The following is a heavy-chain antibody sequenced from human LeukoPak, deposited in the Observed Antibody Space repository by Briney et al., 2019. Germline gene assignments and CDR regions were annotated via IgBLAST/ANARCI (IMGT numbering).Heavy chain of an antibody. CDR3: ATERITMVRVAKSNWFDP. CDR1: GYTFTRYY. Sequence: GASVKVSCKPSGYTFTRYYMHWVRQAPGQGLEWMGWIKPNSGGTNYAQKFQGRVTMTRDTSIRTAYMELSRLRSDDTAVYYCATERITMVRVAKSNWFDPWGQGTLVTVSS. J-gene: IGHJ5*02. D-gene: IGHD3-10*01. V-gene: IGHV1-2*02. CDR2: IKPNSGGT.